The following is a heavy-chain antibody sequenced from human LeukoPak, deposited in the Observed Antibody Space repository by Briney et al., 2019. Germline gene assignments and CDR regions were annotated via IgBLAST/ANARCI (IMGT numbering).Heavy chain of an antibody. CDR2: ISESSSHT. J-gene: IGHJ6*02. D-gene: IGHD5-12*01. Sequence: GGSLRLSCAASTFIFSGYSMNWVRQAPGKGLEWVSYISESSSHTYYADSVKGRFTISRDNAKNSLYLQMNSRRAEDTALYYCARDRAPKARIGDMDVWGQGTTVIVSS. V-gene: IGHV3-21*06. CDR1: TFIFSGYS. CDR3: ARDRAPKARIGDMDV.